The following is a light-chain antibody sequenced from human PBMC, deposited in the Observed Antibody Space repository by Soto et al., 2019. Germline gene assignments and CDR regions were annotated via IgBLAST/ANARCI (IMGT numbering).Light chain of an antibody. J-gene: IGLJ1*01. CDR3: CSYAGSSTHV. Sequence: QSVLTQAASVSRSPGQSIPISCTGTSSDVGSYNLVSWYQQHPGKAPKLMIYEVSKRPSGVSNRFSGSKSGNTASLTISGLQAEDEAAYYCCSYAGSSTHVFGTGTKVTVL. CDR2: EVS. V-gene: IGLV2-23*02. CDR1: SSDVGSYNL.